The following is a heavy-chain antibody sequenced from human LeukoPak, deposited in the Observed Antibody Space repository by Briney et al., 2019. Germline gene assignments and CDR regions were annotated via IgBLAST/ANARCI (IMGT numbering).Heavy chain of an antibody. V-gene: IGHV3-74*01. J-gene: IGHJ4*01. D-gene: IGHD5-24*01. Sequence: GGSLRLSCAASGFTFSTYWMHWVRQAPGKGLVWVSQINSDSGRTRYADSVKGRLTISRDNAKNTVYLQINSLRAEDTAMYYCARGRNGFFDYWGHGTLVTVSP. CDR1: GFTFSTYW. CDR3: ARGRNGFFDY. CDR2: INSDSGRT.